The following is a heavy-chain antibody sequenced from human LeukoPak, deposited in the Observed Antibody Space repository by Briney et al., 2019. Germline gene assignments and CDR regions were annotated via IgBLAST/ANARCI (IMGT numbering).Heavy chain of an antibody. CDR3: ARVRGDTMATGWFDP. J-gene: IGHJ5*02. V-gene: IGHV1-69*05. CDR2: IIPIFGTA. CDR1: GGTFSSYA. D-gene: IGHD1-26*01. Sequence: SVKVSCMASGGTFSSYAISWVRQAPGQGLEWMGRIIPIFGTANYAQKFQGRVTITTDESTSTAYMELSSLRSEDTAVYYCARVRGDTMATGWFDPWGQGTLVTVSS.